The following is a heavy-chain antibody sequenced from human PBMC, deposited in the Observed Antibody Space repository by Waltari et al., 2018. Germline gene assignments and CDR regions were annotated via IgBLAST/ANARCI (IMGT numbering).Heavy chain of an antibody. CDR1: GYSISSGYY. J-gene: IGHJ2*01. V-gene: IGHV4-38-2*02. D-gene: IGHD2-21*02. CDR3: ARDYRLAYCGGDCSRPNWYFDL. Sequence: QVQLQESGPGLVKPSETLSLTCAVSGYSISSGYYWGWIRQPPGKGLEWIGSIYHSGSTYYNPSLKSRVTISVDTSKNQFSLKLSSVTAADTAVYYCARDYRLAYCGGDCSRPNWYFDLWGRGTLVTVSS. CDR2: IYHSGST.